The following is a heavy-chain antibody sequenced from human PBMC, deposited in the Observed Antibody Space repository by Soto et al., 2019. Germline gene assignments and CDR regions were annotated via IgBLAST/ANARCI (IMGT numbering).Heavy chain of an antibody. J-gene: IGHJ5*02. CDR2: IYYTAIT. CDR3: ARATIAAAGTIFDP. V-gene: IGHV4-61*08. Sequence: QVKLQESGPGLVKPSETLSLTCTVSGDSVSSGAYYWSWVRQPPGKGLQWIGYIYYTAITIYNPSLQRRVTIFVATWKSEISLTLTSGPAADTAVYYCARATIAAAGTIFDPWGQGVLVTVSA. CDR1: GDSVSSGAYY. D-gene: IGHD6-13*01.